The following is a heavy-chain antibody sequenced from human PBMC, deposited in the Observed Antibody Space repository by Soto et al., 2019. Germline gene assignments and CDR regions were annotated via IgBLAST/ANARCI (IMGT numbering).Heavy chain of an antibody. J-gene: IGHJ4*02. CDR2: VYPADSDT. V-gene: IGHV5-51*01. D-gene: IGHD6-19*01. CDR1: GYSFTNYW. Sequence: GESLKISCKGSGYSFTNYWIAWVRQMPGKGLEWMAIVYPADSDTRYSPSFQGQVTISADKSISTAYLQWSSLQASDSAIYYCARPDSTGYYDYRGQGTPVTVSS. CDR3: ARPDSTGYYDY.